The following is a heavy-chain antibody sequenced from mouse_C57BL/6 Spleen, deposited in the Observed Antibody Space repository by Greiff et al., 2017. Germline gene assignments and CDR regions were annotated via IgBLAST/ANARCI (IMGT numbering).Heavy chain of an antibody. D-gene: IGHD2-12*01. CDR1: GYTFTSYW. CDR2: INPSSGYT. V-gene: IGHV1-7*01. Sequence: QVQLKESGAELAKPGASVKLSCKASGYTFTSYWMHWVKQRPGQGLEWIGYINPSSGYTKYNQKFKDKATLTAVKSSSTAYMQLSSLTYEDSAVYYCARSDYNAYFAYWGQGTPLTVSS. CDR3: ARSDYNAYFAY. J-gene: IGHJ2*01.